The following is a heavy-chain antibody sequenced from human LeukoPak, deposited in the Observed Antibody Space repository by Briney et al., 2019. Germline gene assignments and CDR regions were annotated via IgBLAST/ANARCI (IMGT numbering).Heavy chain of an antibody. CDR1: GFTFSKYA. Sequence: GGSLRLSCAASGFTFSKYAMSWVRQAPGKGLEWVSAISASGGNTYYADAVKGRFTISRDNSGSTLYLQMNSLGAEDTAVYYCAKRYIGNYYFDYWGQGTLVTVSS. CDR3: AKRYIGNYYFDY. J-gene: IGHJ4*02. V-gene: IGHV3-23*01. D-gene: IGHD3-16*02. CDR2: ISASGGNT.